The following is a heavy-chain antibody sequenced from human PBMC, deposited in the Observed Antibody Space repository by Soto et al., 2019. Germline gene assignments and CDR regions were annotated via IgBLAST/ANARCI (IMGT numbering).Heavy chain of an antibody. D-gene: IGHD3-16*01. CDR3: ARNLKTWGGTPGPYYYWGRAV. J-gene: IGHJ6*04. CDR2: IYHSGST. CDR1: GGSISSSNW. Sequence: PSETLSLTCAVSGGSISSSNWWSWVRQPPGKGLEWIGEIYHSGSTNYNPSLKSRVTISVDKSKNQFSLKLSSVTAADTAVYYCARNLKTWGGTPGPYYYWGRAVGGKGPRVTFPS. V-gene: IGHV4-4*02.